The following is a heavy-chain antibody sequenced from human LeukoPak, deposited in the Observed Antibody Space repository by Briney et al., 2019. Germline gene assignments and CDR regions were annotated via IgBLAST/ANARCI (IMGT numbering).Heavy chain of an antibody. CDR2: IKQDGSEK. CDR1: AFTFSTAW. Sequence: PGGSLRLSCAASAFTFSTAWMSWVRQAPGKGLEWVANIKQDGSEKYYVDSVKGRFTISRDNAKNSLYLQMNSLRAEDTAVYYCAREGRRGLAAAAPSGYWGQGTLVTVSS. V-gene: IGHV3-7*01. J-gene: IGHJ4*02. D-gene: IGHD6-13*01. CDR3: AREGRRGLAAAAPSGY.